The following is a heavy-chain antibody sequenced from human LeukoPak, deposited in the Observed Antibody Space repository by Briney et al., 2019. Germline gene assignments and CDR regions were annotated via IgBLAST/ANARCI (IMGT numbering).Heavy chain of an antibody. Sequence: SVKVSCKASGGTFGSYTISWVRQAPGQGLEWMGRIIPILGIANYAQKFQGRVTITADKSTSTAYMELSSLRSEDTAVYYCARALYYYDSSGYLTWFDPWGQGTLVTVSS. V-gene: IGHV1-69*02. CDR2: IIPILGIA. CDR1: GGTFGSYT. CDR3: ARALYYYDSSGYLTWFDP. J-gene: IGHJ5*02. D-gene: IGHD3-22*01.